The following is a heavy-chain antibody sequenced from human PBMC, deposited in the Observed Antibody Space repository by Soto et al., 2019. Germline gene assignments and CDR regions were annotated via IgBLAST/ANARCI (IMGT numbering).Heavy chain of an antibody. CDR3: ARGIVVVPAATNWFDP. Sequence: SVKVSCKASGGTFSSYTISWVRQAPGQGLEWMGRIIPILGIANYAQKFQGRVTITADKSTSTAYMELSSLRSEDTAVYYCARGIVVVPAATNWFDPWGQGTLVTVSS. D-gene: IGHD2-2*01. CDR2: IIPILGIA. J-gene: IGHJ5*02. CDR1: GGTFSSYT. V-gene: IGHV1-69*02.